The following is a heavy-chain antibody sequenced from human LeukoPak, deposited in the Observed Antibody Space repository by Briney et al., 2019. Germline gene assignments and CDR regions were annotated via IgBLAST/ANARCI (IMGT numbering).Heavy chain of an antibody. V-gene: IGHV1-58*02. CDR2: IVVGSGNT. CDR3: AAESLAVAGTGNY. CDR1: GSTFTSSA. D-gene: IGHD6-19*01. J-gene: IGHJ4*02. Sequence: GTSVKVSCKASGSTFTSSAMQWVRQARGQRLEWIGWIVVGSGNTNYAQKFQERVTITRDMSTSTAYMELSSLRSEDTAVYYCAAESLAVAGTGNYWGQGTLVTVSS.